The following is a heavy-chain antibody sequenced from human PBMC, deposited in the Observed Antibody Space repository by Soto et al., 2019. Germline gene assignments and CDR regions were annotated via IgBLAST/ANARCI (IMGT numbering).Heavy chain of an antibody. D-gene: IGHD2-2*01. CDR1: GFTFSSYG. J-gene: IGHJ4*01. Sequence: QVQLVECGGGVVQPGRSLRLSCAASGFTFSSYGMHWVRQAPGKGLEWVAVIWYDGSNEYYADSVRGRFTISRDNSKNTLYLQMKSMRADDTDVYYCARDHRYCSSISCPARFCDFWGHGTLVTVSS. CDR2: IWYDGSNE. V-gene: IGHV3-33*01. CDR3: ARDHRYCSSISCPARFCDF.